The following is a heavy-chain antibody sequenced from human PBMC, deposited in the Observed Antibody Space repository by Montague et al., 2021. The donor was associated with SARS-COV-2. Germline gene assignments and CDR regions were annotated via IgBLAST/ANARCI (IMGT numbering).Heavy chain of an antibody. CDR1: GFTFSSNS. D-gene: IGHD1-26*01. Sequence: SLRLSCAASGFTFSSNSMNWVRQAPGKGLEWVSSISSSSSYIYYADSVKGRFTISRDNAKNSLYLQMNSLRAEDTAVYYCDRAYSWSYYPNFDYWGQGTLVTVSS. J-gene: IGHJ4*02. V-gene: IGHV3-21*01. CDR2: ISSSSSYI. CDR3: DRAYSWSYYPNFDY.